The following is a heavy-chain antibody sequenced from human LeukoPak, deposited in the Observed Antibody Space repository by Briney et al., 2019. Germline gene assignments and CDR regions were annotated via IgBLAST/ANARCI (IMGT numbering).Heavy chain of an antibody. D-gene: IGHD3-22*01. CDR1: DEPFSGYY. CDR2: TNRNGNT. CDR3: ARGDYYDNSGNYFVGVLYNY. Sequence: SETLSLTCAISDEPFSGYYWGWIRQPPGKGLELIGETNRNGNTDYNPSLKSRVSMSIDTSKNQFSLKLISVTAADTAVYYCARGDYYDNSGNYFVGVLYNYWGQGTLVTVSS. V-gene: IGHV4-34*01. J-gene: IGHJ4*02.